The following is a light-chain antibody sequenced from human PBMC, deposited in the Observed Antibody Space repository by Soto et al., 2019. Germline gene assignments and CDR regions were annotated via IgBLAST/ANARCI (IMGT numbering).Light chain of an antibody. J-gene: IGKJ5*01. V-gene: IGKV3-11*01. Sequence: EVVLTQSPATLSLSPGERATLSCRASQSVSRFLAWYQQKPGQAPRLLIFDASNRATGIPARFSASGSGTDFTLTISSLESEDSAVDYCQQRNDWPITFGQGTRLDI. CDR2: DAS. CDR3: QQRNDWPIT. CDR1: QSVSRF.